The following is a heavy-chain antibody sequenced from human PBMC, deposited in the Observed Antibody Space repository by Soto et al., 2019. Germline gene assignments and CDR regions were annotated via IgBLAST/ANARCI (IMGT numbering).Heavy chain of an antibody. D-gene: IGHD1-1*01. CDR1: GFTFDDYA. Sequence: EVQLVESGGGLVQPGRSLRLSCAASGFTFDDYAVHWVRQAPGKGLEWVSGLSWNSRSIGYGDSVKGRFTISRDNAKNSLYLQMNSLRVDDSAIYYCATEGRGREVEGLFDYWCQGILVTVSS. V-gene: IGHV3-9*01. CDR3: ATEGRGREVEGLFDY. CDR2: LSWNSRSI. J-gene: IGHJ4*02.